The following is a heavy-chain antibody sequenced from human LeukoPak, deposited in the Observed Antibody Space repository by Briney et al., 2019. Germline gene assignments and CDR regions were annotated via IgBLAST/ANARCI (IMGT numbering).Heavy chain of an antibody. CDR1: GGSISSYY. V-gene: IGHV4-4*07. Sequence: SETLSLTCTVSGGSISSYYWSWIRQPAGKGLEWIGRIYTSGSTNYNPSLKSRVTMSVDTSKNQFSLKLSSVTAADTAVYYCVRHGGTSYLEFVEYYYYMDVWGKGTTVTVSS. CDR3: VRHGGTSYLEFVEYYYYMDV. D-gene: IGHD2-2*01. J-gene: IGHJ6*03. CDR2: IYTSGST.